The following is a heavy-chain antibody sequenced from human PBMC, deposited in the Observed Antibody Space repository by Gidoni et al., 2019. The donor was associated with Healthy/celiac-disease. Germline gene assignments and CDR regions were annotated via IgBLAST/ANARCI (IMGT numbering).Heavy chain of an antibody. Sequence: QVQLVESGGGVVQPGRSLRLSCAASGFTFSSYGMHWVRQAPGKGLEWVAVISYDGSNKYYADSVKGRFTISRDNSKNTLYLQMNSLRAEDTAVYYCAKDFLGSSSWTYYFDYWGQGTLVTVSS. CDR2: ISYDGSNK. CDR1: GFTFSSYG. J-gene: IGHJ4*02. V-gene: IGHV3-30*18. D-gene: IGHD6-13*01. CDR3: AKDFLGSSSWTYYFDY.